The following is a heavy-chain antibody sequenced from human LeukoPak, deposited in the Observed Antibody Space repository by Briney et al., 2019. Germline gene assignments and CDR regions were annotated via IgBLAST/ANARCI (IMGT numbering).Heavy chain of an antibody. CDR1: QFKFDTYG. D-gene: IGHD1-1*01. CDR3: ARSTDGSAHFDY. V-gene: IGHV3-64*01. CDR2: INSDGLST. Sequence: GGSLRLSCSASQFKFDTYGMHWVRQTPGKGLEYVSGINSDGLSTYYANSVKGRFTISRENAKNTLYLQMGSLKTEDMAVYYCARSTDGSAHFDYWGQGTLVSVFS. J-gene: IGHJ4*02.